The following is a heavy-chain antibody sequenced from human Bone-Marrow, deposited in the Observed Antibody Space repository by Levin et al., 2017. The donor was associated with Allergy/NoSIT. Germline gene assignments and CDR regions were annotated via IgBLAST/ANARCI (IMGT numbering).Heavy chain of an antibody. CDR3: ATTMAPYYYYYYMDV. Sequence: SQTLSLTCTVSGGSSRSYYWSWIRQPPGKGLEWIGYIYNSGSTNYNPSLKSRVTISVDTSKKQFSLKLSSVTAADTAVYYCATTMAPYYYYYYMDVWGKGTAVTVSS. CDR1: GGSSRSYY. V-gene: IGHV4-59*01. CDR2: IYNSGST. J-gene: IGHJ6*03. D-gene: IGHD5-18*01.